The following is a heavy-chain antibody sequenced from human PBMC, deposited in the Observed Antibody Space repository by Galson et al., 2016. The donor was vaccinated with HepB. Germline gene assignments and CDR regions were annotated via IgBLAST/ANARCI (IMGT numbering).Heavy chain of an antibody. D-gene: IGHD1-26*01. Sequence: SVKVSCKDHGGTFRSYGLHWVREAPGQGLEWVGGIIPIFATANYAQKFQGRVTITADESTSTGYMELRSLTFEDTGIYYCAKMAGAGRGAFDFWGQGTMVTVS. J-gene: IGHJ3*01. CDR1: GGTFRSYG. V-gene: IGHV1-69*13. CDR3: AKMAGAGRGAFDF. CDR2: IIPIFATA.